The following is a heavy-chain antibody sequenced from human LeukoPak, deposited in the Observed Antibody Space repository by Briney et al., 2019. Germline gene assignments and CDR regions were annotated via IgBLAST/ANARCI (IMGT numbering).Heavy chain of an antibody. V-gene: IGHV4-31*03. CDR3: ARDVPVEATQPGFDP. CDR2: IYYSGST. Sequence: TXSLTCTVSGGSISSGGYYWSWIRQHPGKGLEWIGYIYYSGSTYYNPSLKSRVTISVDTSKNQFSLKLSSVTAADTAVYYCARDVPVEATQPGFDPWGQGTLVTVSS. CDR1: GGSISSGGYY. J-gene: IGHJ5*02. D-gene: IGHD1-26*01.